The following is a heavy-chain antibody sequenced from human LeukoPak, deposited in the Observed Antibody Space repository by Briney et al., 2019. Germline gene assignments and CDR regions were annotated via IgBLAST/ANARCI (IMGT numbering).Heavy chain of an antibody. J-gene: IGHJ4*02. CDR3: AGRGSGSYFDF. CDR2: ISPSGGIT. CDR1: GFTFSSHG. Sequence: GGSLRLSCAASGFTFSSHGMNWVRQAPGKGLEWVSGISPSGGITYYTDSVKGRFTISRDNSKNTVSLQMNSLRGEDTAVYYCAGRGSGSYFDFWGQGTLVTVSS. V-gene: IGHV3-23*01. D-gene: IGHD3-10*01.